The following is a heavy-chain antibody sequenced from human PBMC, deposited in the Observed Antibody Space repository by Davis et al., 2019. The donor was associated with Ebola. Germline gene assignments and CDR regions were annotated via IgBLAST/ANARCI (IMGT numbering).Heavy chain of an antibody. CDR3: ARANYYDNSGYYLYYFDY. Sequence: AASVKVSCKASGYTFTTYTMNWVRQAPGQGLEWMGLIKTNTANPTYAQGFTGRFVFSLDTSVSTAYLQISSLKTEDTAMYYCARANYYDNSGYYLYYFDYWGQGALVTVSS. V-gene: IGHV7-4-1*02. CDR2: IKTNTANP. J-gene: IGHJ4*02. CDR1: GYTFTTYT. D-gene: IGHD3-22*01.